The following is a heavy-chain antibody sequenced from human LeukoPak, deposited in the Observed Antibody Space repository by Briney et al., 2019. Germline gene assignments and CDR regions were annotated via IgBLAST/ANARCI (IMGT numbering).Heavy chain of an antibody. V-gene: IGHV3-23*01. CDR3: ARDLHAFDI. J-gene: IGHJ3*02. Sequence: GGSLRLSCAASGFTFSNYAMSWVRQAPGKGLEWVSTISGSGGSTYYADSVKGRFTISRDNSKNTLYLQMNSLRAEDTAGYYCARDLHAFDIWGQGTIVPVSS. CDR1: GFTFSNYA. CDR2: ISGSGGST.